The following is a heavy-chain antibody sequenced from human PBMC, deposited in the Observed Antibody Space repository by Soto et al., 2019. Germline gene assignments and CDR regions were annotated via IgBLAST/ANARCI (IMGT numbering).Heavy chain of an antibody. Sequence: ASVKVSCKASGYTFTSYDINWVRQATGQGLEWMGWMNPNSGNTGYAQKFQGRVTMTRNTSISTAYMELSSLRSEDTAVYYCAKCIAVAGPAMGWGQGTLVTVSS. CDR2: MNPNSGNT. J-gene: IGHJ4*02. V-gene: IGHV1-8*01. D-gene: IGHD6-19*01. CDR3: AKCIAVAGPAMG. CDR1: GYTFTSYD.